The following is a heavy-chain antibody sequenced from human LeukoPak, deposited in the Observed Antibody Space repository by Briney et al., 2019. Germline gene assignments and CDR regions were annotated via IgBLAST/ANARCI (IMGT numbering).Heavy chain of an antibody. CDR2: IYYSGST. J-gene: IGHJ4*02. CDR1: GGSISSSSYY. V-gene: IGHV4-39*07. CDR3: AREPRSGGDNYHFDY. Sequence: SETLSLTCTVSGGSISSSSYYWGWIRQPPGKGLEWIGSIYYSGSTYYNPSLKSRVTISVDTSKNQFSLKLSSVTAADTAVYYCAREPRSGGDNYHFDYWGQGTLVTVSS. D-gene: IGHD2-21*02.